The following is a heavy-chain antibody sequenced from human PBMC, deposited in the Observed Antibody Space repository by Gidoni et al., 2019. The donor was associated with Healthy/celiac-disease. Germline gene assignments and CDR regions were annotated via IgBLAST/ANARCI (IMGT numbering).Heavy chain of an antibody. CDR2: INPNIGGT. V-gene: IGHV1-2*02. Sequence: QVQLVPSGAEVKKPGASVQVSCKASGYTFPGSYMHWVRQAPGQGLEWMGWINPNIGGTNYAQKFQVRVTMTRDTSISTAYMELSRLRSDDTAVYYCARVYPAYCSSTSCIPLFDYWGQGTLVTVSS. CDR1: GYTFPGSY. D-gene: IGHD2-2*01. J-gene: IGHJ4*02. CDR3: ARVYPAYCSSTSCIPLFDY.